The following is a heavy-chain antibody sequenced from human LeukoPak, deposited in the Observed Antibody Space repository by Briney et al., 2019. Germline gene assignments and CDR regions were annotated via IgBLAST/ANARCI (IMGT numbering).Heavy chain of an antibody. D-gene: IGHD4-17*01. CDR1: GFSLSRYG. J-gene: IGHJ4*01. CDR2: ISGLSGRT. Sequence: GGSLRLSCATSGFSLSRYGMRWVREAPGKGLEGVSSISGLSGRTYYADSVKGRVTISRDNSKNALSLQMNSLRAEDTAVYYCAKDFGDFFPPLFDSWGHGTLVTVSS. CDR3: AKDFGDFFPPLFDS. V-gene: IGHV3-23*01.